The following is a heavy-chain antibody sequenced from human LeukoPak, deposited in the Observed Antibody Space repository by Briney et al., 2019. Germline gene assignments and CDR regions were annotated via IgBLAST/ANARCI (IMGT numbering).Heavy chain of an antibody. CDR2: IYSGGTT. J-gene: IGHJ4*02. Sequence: GGSLRLSCAASGFNVNSNYMSWVRQAPGKGLEWVSVIYSGGTTYYADSVKGRFTISRDNSKNTLSLQMNSLRAEDTAMYYCARVRGWKYFDYWGQGTLVTVSS. D-gene: IGHD1-1*01. CDR3: ARVRGWKYFDY. V-gene: IGHV3-66*01. CDR1: GFNVNSNY.